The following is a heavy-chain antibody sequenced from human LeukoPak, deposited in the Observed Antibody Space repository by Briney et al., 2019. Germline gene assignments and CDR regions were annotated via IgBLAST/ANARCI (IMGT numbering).Heavy chain of an antibody. Sequence: QPGGSLRLSCAASGLTFSSYEMNWVRQAPGKGLEWVSSISGSGDNRNYADSVKGRFTISRDNSKSTLYLEMNSLRAEDTAIYYCAKNPLVSGTIYFDSWGQGTLLTVSS. V-gene: IGHV3-23*01. J-gene: IGHJ4*02. CDR3: AKNPLVSGTIYFDS. D-gene: IGHD6-19*01. CDR2: ISGSGDNR. CDR1: GLTFSSYE.